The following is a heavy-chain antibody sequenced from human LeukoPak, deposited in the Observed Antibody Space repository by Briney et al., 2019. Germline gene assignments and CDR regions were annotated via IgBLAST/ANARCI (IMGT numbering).Heavy chain of an antibody. CDR3: ARETPRRGETRDGYR. Sequence: QSGGSLRLSCAASGFTFKKYWMNWVRQVPGKGLECLANIKEDGSETYYADSVKGRFTISRDNPKNLLFLQINSLRVEDTAVYYCARETPRRGETRDGYRGGQGTLVTVSS. CDR1: GFTFKKYW. CDR2: IKEDGSET. D-gene: IGHD5-24*01. J-gene: IGHJ4*02. V-gene: IGHV3-7*01.